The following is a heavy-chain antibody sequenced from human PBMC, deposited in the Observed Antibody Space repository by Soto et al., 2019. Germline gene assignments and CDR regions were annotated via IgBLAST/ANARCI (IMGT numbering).Heavy chain of an antibody. CDR2: IIPIFGTT. Sequence: QVQLVQSGAEVKKPGSSMKVSCKASGGTFSSFAISWVRQAPGQGLEWMGGIIPIFGTTNYAQKFQGRVTITADESTSTAYMEVTTLRSEDTAVYYCARDRDHTYDYWGQGTLVTVSS. CDR1: GGTFSSFA. V-gene: IGHV1-69*01. CDR3: ARDRDHTYDY. J-gene: IGHJ4*02.